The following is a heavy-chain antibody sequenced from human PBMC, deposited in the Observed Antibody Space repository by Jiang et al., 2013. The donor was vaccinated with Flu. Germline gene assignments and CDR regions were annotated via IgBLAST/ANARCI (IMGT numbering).Heavy chain of an antibody. D-gene: IGHD3-10*01. CDR3: AKEDYGSGSGDY. CDR2: ISGSGGST. V-gene: IGHV3-23*01. J-gene: IGHJ4*02. Sequence: YAMSWVRQAPGKGLEWVSAISGSGGSTYYADSVKGRFTISRDNSKNTLYLQMNSLRAEDTAVYYCAKEDYGSGSGDYWGQGTLVTVSS. CDR1: YA.